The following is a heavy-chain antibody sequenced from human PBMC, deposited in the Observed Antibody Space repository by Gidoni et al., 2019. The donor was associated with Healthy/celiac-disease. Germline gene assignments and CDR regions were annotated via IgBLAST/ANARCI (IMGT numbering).Heavy chain of an antibody. CDR2: ISYDGSNK. D-gene: IGHD4-17*01. J-gene: IGHJ6*02. CDR3: ASRGGTTVTTIYYYYGMDV. Sequence: QVQLVASGGGVVQPGRSLRLSCAASGFPFRSYGLHWVRQAPGKGLEGVAVISYDGSNKYYADSVKGRFTISRDNSKNTLYLQMNSLRAEDTAVYYCASRGGTTVTTIYYYYGMDVWGQGTTVTVSS. CDR1: GFPFRSYG. V-gene: IGHV3-30*03.